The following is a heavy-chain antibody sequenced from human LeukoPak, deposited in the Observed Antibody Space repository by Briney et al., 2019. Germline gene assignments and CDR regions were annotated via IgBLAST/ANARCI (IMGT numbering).Heavy chain of an antibody. D-gene: IGHD3-22*01. CDR3: AKAQGYYDC. CDR1: GFTLSNYG. V-gene: IGHV3-23*01. CDR2: IGVGGTT. Sequence: GGSLRLSCAASGFTLSNYGMNWVRQAPGKGLEWVSGIGVGGTTYYADSVKGRFTISRDTSKSTLYLQMNSLRAEDTAVYYCAKAQGYYDCWGQGTLVTVSS. J-gene: IGHJ4*02.